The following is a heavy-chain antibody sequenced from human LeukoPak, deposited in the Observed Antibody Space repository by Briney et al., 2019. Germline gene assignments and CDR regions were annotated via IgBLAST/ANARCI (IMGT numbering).Heavy chain of an antibody. J-gene: IGHJ4*02. V-gene: IGHV1-69*13. CDR1: GGTFSSYA. CDR2: IIPIFGTA. Sequence: ASVKVSCKAFGGTFSSYAISWVRQAPGQGLEWMGGIIPIFGTANYAQKFQGRVTITADESTSTAYMELSSLRSEDTAVYYCARSRTSPGGYFDYWGQGTLVTVSS. CDR3: ARSRTSPGGYFDY. D-gene: IGHD1-14*01.